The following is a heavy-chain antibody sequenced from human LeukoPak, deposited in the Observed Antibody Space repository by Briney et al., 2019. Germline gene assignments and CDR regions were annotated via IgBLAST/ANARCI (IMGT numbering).Heavy chain of an antibody. D-gene: IGHD1-26*01. CDR1: GGSVCSGSYY. CDR2: IYYSGST. V-gene: IGHV4-61*01. CDR3: ASRKSGSYFPSIDY. Sequence: SETLSLTCTVSGGSVCSGSYYWSWIRQPPGKGLVWIGYIYYSGSTNYNPSLKSRVTISVDTSKNQFSLKLSSVTAADTAVYYCASRKSGSYFPSIDYWGQGTLVTVSS. J-gene: IGHJ4*02.